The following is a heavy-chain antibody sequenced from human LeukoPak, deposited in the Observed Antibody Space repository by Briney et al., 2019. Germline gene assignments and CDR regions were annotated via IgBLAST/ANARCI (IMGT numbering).Heavy chain of an antibody. J-gene: IGHJ4*02. V-gene: IGHV4-30-2*01. CDR1: GGSISSGGYY. D-gene: IGHD2-21*01. CDR3: ASSGGDFPSYYFDY. CDR2: IYHSGST. Sequence: SETLSLTCTVSGGSISSGGYYWSWIRQPPGKGLEWIGYIYHSGSTYYNPSLKSRVTISVDRSKNQFSLKLSSVTAADMAVYYCASSGGDFPSYYFDYWGQGTLVTVSS.